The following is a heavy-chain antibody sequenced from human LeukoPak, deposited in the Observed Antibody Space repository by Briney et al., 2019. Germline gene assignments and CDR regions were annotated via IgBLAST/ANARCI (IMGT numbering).Heavy chain of an antibody. CDR2: ISGSGGST. CDR3: AKERNIVVVTAIQSPFDY. V-gene: IGHV3-23*01. CDR1: GFTFSSYA. J-gene: IGHJ4*02. Sequence: PGGSLRLSCAASGFTFSSYAMSWVRQAPGKGLEWVSAISGSGGSTYYADSVKGRFTISRDNSKNTLYLQMNSLRAEDTAVYYCAKERNIVVVTAIQSPFDYWGQGTLVTVSS. D-gene: IGHD2-21*02.